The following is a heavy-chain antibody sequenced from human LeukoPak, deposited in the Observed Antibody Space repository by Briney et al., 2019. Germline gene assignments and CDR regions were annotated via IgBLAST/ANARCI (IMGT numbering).Heavy chain of an antibody. J-gene: IGHJ5*02. CDR3: ARDRTYDFWSGRGWFDP. CDR1: GGTFSSYA. Sequence: SVKVSCKASGGTFSSYAISWVRQAPGQGLEWMGGIIPIFGTANYAQKFQGRVTITADESTSTAYMELSSLRSEDAAVYYCARDRTYDFWSGRGWFDPWGQGTLVTVSS. D-gene: IGHD3-3*01. V-gene: IGHV1-69*01. CDR2: IIPIFGTA.